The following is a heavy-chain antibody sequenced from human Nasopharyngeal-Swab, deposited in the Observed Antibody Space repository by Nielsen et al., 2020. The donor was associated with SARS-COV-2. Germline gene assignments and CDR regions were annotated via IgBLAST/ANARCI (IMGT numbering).Heavy chain of an antibody. Sequence: GESLKISCSASGFTFSSYAMHWVRQAPGKGLEYVSAISSNGGSTYYADSVKGRFTISRGNSKNTLYLQMSSLRAEDTAVYYCVKEGPSIAARFTHLDYWGQGTLVTVSS. V-gene: IGHV3-64D*08. CDR2: ISSNGGST. J-gene: IGHJ4*02. CDR3: VKEGPSIAARFTHLDY. CDR1: GFTFSSYA. D-gene: IGHD6-6*01.